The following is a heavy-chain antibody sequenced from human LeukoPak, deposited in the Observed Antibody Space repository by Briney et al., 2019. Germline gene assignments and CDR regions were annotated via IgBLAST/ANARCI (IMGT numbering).Heavy chain of an antibody. D-gene: IGHD2-21*02. Sequence: AGGSLRLSCAASGFTFSDYYMSWIRQAPGKGLEWVSYISSSGLTIHYADSVKGRFTISRDNAKDSLYLQVNSLIGEDTAVYYCARVGDDYNEYVDYWGQGTLVTV. CDR3: ARVGDDYNEYVDY. V-gene: IGHV3-11*04. J-gene: IGHJ4*02. CDR1: GFTFSDYY. CDR2: ISSSGLTI.